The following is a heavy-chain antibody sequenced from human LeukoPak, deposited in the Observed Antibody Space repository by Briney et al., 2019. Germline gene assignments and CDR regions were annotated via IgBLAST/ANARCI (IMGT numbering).Heavy chain of an antibody. J-gene: IGHJ4*02. CDR3: ARGWLQLWALFGY. CDR1: GGSFSGYY. D-gene: IGHD5-18*01. V-gene: IGHV4-34*01. CDR2: INHSGST. Sequence: PSETLSLTCAVYGGSFSGYYWSWIRQPPGKGLEWIGEINHSGSTNYNPSLRSRVTISVDTSKNQLSLRLSSVTAADTAVYYCARGWLQLWALFGYWGQGTLVTVSS.